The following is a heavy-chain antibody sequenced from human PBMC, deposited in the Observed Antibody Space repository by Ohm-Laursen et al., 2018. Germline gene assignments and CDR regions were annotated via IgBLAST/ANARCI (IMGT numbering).Heavy chain of an antibody. D-gene: IGHD4-17*01. Sequence: SETLSLTCAVYGGSFSGYYWSWIRQPPGKGLEWIGEINHSGSTNYNPSLKSRVTISVDTSKNQFSLKLSSVTAADTAVYYCARDLTTVTPGSFDYWGQGTLVTVSP. J-gene: IGHJ4*02. CDR3: ARDLTTVTPGSFDY. CDR1: GGSFSGYY. CDR2: INHSGST. V-gene: IGHV4-34*01.